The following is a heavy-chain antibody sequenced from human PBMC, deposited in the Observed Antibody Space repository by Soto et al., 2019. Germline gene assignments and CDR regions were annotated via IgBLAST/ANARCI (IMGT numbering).Heavy chain of an antibody. J-gene: IGHJ4*02. CDR2: ISGNGRNT. CDR1: GFTFSNNG. CDR3: AKNGLSNWPSPIDS. Sequence: PGGSLRLSCATSGFTFSNNGMSWVRQAPGKGLDWVSGISGNGRNTYYADSVKGRFTISRDNSKNTLFLQMNSLRAEDTAVYYCAKNGLSNWPSPIDSWGQGTLVTVSS. V-gene: IGHV3-23*01. D-gene: IGHD1-1*01.